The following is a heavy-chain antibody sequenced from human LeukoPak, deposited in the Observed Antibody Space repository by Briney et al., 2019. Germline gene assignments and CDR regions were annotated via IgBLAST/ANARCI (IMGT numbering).Heavy chain of an antibody. CDR2: IYYSGST. Sequence: SETLSLTCTVSGGSISSGSYYWTWIRQPPGKGLEWIGYIYYSGSTNYNPSLKSRVTISVDSSKNQFSLRLSSVTAADTAVYYCARVGGGSGSYYPLDYWGQGTLVTVSS. CDR1: GGSISSGSYY. J-gene: IGHJ4*02. CDR3: ARVGGGSGSYYPLDY. D-gene: IGHD3-10*01. V-gene: IGHV4-61*01.